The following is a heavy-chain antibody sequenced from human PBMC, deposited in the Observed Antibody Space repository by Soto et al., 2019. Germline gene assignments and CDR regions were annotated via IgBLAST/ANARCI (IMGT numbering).Heavy chain of an antibody. CDR2: IIPIFGTA. CDR1: GGTFSSYA. J-gene: IGHJ6*02. D-gene: IGHD5-18*01. Sequence: SVKVSCKASGGTFSSYAISWVRQAPGQGLEWMGGIIPIFGTANYAQKFQGRVTITADESTSTAYMELSSLRSEDTAVYYCARRSIGGGYSYGPDYYYYYGTDVWGQGTTVTVSS. CDR3: ARRSIGGGYSYGPDYYYYYGTDV. V-gene: IGHV1-69*13.